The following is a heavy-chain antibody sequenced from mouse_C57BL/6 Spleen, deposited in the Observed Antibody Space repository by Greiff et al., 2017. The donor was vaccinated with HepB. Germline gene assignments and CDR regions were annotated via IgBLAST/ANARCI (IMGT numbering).Heavy chain of an antibody. CDR3: ARLGSNYVGAMDY. CDR1: GYTFTSYW. V-gene: IGHV1-55*01. CDR2: IYPGSGST. Sequence: QVQLQQPGAELVKPGASVKMSCKASGYTFTSYWITWVKQRPGQGLEWIGDIYPGSGSTNYNEKFKSKATLTVDTSSSTAYMQLSSLTSEDSAVYCCARLGSNYVGAMDYWGQGTSVTVSS. J-gene: IGHJ4*01. D-gene: IGHD2-5*01.